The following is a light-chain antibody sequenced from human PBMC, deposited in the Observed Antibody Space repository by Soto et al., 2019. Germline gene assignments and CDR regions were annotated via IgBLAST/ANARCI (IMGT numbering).Light chain of an antibody. Sequence: DIQMTQSPSSLSASVGDRVTITCRASQGISNYLAWYQQKPGKVPKLLIYAASTLQSGVTSRFSGSGSGTDFTLTISSPQPEDVATYYCQKYNSAPPWTFGQGTKVEIK. J-gene: IGKJ1*01. CDR2: AAS. CDR1: QGISNY. V-gene: IGKV1-27*01. CDR3: QKYNSAPPWT.